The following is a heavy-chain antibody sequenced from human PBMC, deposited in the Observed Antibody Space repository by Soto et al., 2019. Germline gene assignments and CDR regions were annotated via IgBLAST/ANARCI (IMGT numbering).Heavy chain of an antibody. CDR1: GGSLSSYW. Sequence: ASETLSLTCTVSGGSLSSYWWSWIRQPPGKGLEWIGYIYYTGSTNYNPSLKSRVTISLDASKNQFSLNLNSATAADTAVYYCARGPGASGTYHYFFDYWGQGTLVTVSS. D-gene: IGHD3-10*01. J-gene: IGHJ4*02. CDR2: IYYTGST. V-gene: IGHV4-59*01. CDR3: ARGPGASGTYHYFFDY.